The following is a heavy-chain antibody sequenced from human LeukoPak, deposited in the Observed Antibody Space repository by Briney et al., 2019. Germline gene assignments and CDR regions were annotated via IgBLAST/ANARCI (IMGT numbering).Heavy chain of an antibody. J-gene: IGHJ4*02. CDR2: ISSTGCST. D-gene: IGHD3-22*01. CDR1: GFTFSSYA. V-gene: IGHV3-64*01. Sequence: PWGSLRLSCAASGFTFSSYAMHWVRQAPGKGLEYVSAISSTGCSTYYANSVKGRFTISRDNSKNTLYLQMGSLRPEDMAVYYCARGTYYYDSSGYLNNWGQGTLVSVSS. CDR3: ARGTYYYDSSGYLNN.